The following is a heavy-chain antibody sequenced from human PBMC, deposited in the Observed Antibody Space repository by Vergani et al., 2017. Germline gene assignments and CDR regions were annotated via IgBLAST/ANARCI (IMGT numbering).Heavy chain of an antibody. CDR2: IIPIFGTA. D-gene: IGHD3-22*01. V-gene: IGHV1-69*06. CDR1: GGTFSSYA. J-gene: IGHJ5*02. Sequence: QVQLVQSGAEVKKPGSSVKVSCKASGGTFSSYAISWVRQAPGQGLEWMGGIIPIFGTANYAQKFQGRVTITADKSTSTAYMELSSLRSEDTAVYYFARSYRVYYYDSSGLWLDWFDPWGQGTLVTVSS. CDR3: ARSYRVYYYDSSGLWLDWFDP.